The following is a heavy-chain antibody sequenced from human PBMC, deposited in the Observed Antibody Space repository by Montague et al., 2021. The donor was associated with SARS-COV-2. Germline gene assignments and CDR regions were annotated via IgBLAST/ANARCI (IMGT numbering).Heavy chain of an antibody. V-gene: IGHV3-64*01. CDR2: ISSNGGST. CDR3: ARGRAVAVYDY. CDR1: GFTFSSYA. D-gene: IGHD6-19*01. Sequence: SLRLSCATSGFTFSSYAMHWVRQAPGKGLEYVSAISSNGGSTYYANSVKGRLTISRDNSKNTLYLQMGSLRAEDMAVYYCARGRAVAVYDYWGQGTLVTVSS. J-gene: IGHJ4*02.